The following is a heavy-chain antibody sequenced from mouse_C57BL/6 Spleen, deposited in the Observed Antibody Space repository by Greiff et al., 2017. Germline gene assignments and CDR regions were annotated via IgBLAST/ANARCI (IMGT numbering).Heavy chain of an antibody. CDR3: ARHYYGSSHEGWFAY. CDR2: IHPNSGST. V-gene: IGHV1-64*01. D-gene: IGHD1-1*01. CDR1: GYTFTSYW. J-gene: IGHJ3*01. Sequence: QVQLQQPGAELVKPGASVKLSCKASGYTFTSYWMHWVKQRPGQGLEWIGMIHPNSGSTNYNEKFKSKATLTVDKSSSTAYMQLSSLTSEDSAVYYCARHYYGSSHEGWFAYWGPGTLVTVSA.